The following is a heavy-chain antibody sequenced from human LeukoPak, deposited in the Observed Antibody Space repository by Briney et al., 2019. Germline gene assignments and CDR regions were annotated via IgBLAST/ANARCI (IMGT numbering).Heavy chain of an antibody. V-gene: IGHV3-23*01. D-gene: IGHD2-21*01. J-gene: IGHJ4*02. CDR3: AKDFRIGYSAHFDY. CDR1: GFTFRSHA. Sequence: GGSLRLSCVGSGFTFRSHAMSWVRQAPEKGLEFVSGIYENGGTTYYADSVKGRFSISRDNSKNTLYLQTDSLRGEDTAVYYCAKDFRIGYSAHFDYWGQGALVTVSS. CDR2: IYENGGTT.